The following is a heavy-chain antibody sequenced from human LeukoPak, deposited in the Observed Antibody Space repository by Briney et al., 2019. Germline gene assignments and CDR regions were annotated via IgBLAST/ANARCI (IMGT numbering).Heavy chain of an antibody. J-gene: IGHJ3*02. CDR2: IYSAGNT. CDR1: GDSISSNGQS. CDR3: ARVRRGDTYWLLVDAFDI. D-gene: IGHD3-10*01. Sequence: RTSETLCLTCTVSGDSISSNGQSWGWVRQPPGKGLEWIGSIYSAGNTYYSASRKTPVTISVDTSKNHVSMNLSSVTAADPAVYFSARVRRGDTYWLLVDAFDIWGQGTMVLVSS. V-gene: IGHV4-39*02.